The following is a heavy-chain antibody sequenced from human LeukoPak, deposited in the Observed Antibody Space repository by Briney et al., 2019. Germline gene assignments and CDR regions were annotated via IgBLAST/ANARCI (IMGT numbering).Heavy chain of an antibody. V-gene: IGHV3-11*01. CDR1: GFTFSDYY. CDR3: ARVHCSSTSCYRWHFDY. CDR2: ISSSGSTI. D-gene: IGHD2-2*02. J-gene: IGHJ4*02. Sequence: GGSLRLSCAASGFTFSDYYMSWIRQAPGKGLEWVSYISSSGSTIYYADSVKGRFTISRDNAKNSLYLQMNSLRAEDTAVYYCARVHCSSTSCYRWHFDYWGQGTLVTVSS.